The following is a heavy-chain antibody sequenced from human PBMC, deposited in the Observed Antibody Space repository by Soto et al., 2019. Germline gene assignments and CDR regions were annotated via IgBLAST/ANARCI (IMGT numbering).Heavy chain of an antibody. CDR2: IWHDGTNK. Sequence: GGSLRLSCAASGFTFSDYAMHWVRQAPGKGLEWVAVIWHDGTNKYYADSVKGRFTISRDNSKNTLSLQMNSLRADDTAVYYCARPALLVTTFDYWGQGALVTVPS. CDR3: ARPALLVTTFDY. D-gene: IGHD4-17*01. V-gene: IGHV3-33*01. CDR1: GFTFSDYA. J-gene: IGHJ4*02.